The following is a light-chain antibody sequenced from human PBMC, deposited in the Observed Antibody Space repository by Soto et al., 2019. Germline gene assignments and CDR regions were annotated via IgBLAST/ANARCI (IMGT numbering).Light chain of an antibody. J-gene: IGLJ2*01. V-gene: IGLV2-23*01. CDR1: SSDVGSYNL. CDR2: EGS. Sequence: QSALTQPASVSGSPGQSITISCTGTSSDVGSYNLVSWYQQHPGTAPKVMIYEGSKRPSGVSSRFSGSKSGNTASLTVSGLQAEDEADYHCCSYAGSSTHVVFGGVTKLTVL. CDR3: CSYAGSSTHVV.